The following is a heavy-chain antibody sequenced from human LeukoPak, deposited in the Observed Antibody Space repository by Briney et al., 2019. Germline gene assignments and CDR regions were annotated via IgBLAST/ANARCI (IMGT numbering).Heavy chain of an antibody. CDR2: IYSRGNT. V-gene: IGHV4-4*07. Sequence: SETLSLTCTVSGGSISSYYWSWIRQPAGKGLEWIGLIYSRGNTNYNPSLKSRVTMSVDTSKNQFSLKLSSVTAADTAVYYCARTPIYYYDNSGYYNWGQGTLVTVSS. CDR1: GGSISSYY. CDR3: ARTPIYYYDNSGYYN. D-gene: IGHD3-22*01. J-gene: IGHJ4*02.